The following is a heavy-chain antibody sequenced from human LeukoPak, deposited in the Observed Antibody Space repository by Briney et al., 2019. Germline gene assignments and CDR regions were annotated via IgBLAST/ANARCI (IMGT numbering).Heavy chain of an antibody. Sequence: PSETLSLTCTVSGGSISSSSYYWGWIRQPPGKGLEWIGSIYYSGSTYYNPSLKSRVTISVDTSKNQFSLKLSSVTAADTAVYYCARLTTVTTPRYFDYWGQGTLVTVSS. CDR2: IYYSGST. CDR1: GGSISSSSYY. J-gene: IGHJ4*02. V-gene: IGHV4-39*07. D-gene: IGHD4-17*01. CDR3: ARLTTVTTPRYFDY.